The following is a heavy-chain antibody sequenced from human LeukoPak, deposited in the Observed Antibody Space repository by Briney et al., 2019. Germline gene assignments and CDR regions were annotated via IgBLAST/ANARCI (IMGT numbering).Heavy chain of an antibody. Sequence: GGTLRLSCAASGFTFSSYAMNWVRQAPGKGLEWVSAISGSSGRTYYADSVKGRFTISRDNSKNTLYLQMNSLRAEDTAIYYCAKPARTDYADYWGQGTLVTVSS. D-gene: IGHD1-14*01. CDR1: GFTFSSYA. V-gene: IGHV3-23*01. J-gene: IGHJ4*02. CDR2: ISGSSGRT. CDR3: AKPARTDYADY.